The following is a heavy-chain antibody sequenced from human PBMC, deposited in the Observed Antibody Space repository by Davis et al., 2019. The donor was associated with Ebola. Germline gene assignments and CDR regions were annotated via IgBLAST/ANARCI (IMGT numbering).Heavy chain of an antibody. CDR3: ARAIGGSSTPFDY. Sequence: SVKVSCKASGGTFRDSAISWVRKAPGQELEWMGGIIPLFGTAKYAQKLQGRVTVTRDTSISTVYMELSSMRSDDTAVYYCARAIGGSSTPFDYWGQGTLVTVSS. CDR1: GGTFRDSA. J-gene: IGHJ4*02. V-gene: IGHV1-69*05. D-gene: IGHD6-6*01. CDR2: IIPLFGTA.